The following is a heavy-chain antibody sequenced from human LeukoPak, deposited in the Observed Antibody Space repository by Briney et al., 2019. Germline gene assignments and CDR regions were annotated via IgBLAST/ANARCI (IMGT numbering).Heavy chain of an antibody. CDR3: AKDRDIVVVVAVFFDY. CDR2: ISGSGGST. V-gene: IGHV3-23*01. CDR1: GFTVSSDS. J-gene: IGHJ4*02. Sequence: GGSLRLSCTVSGFTVSSDSMSWARQAPGKGLEWVSAISGSGGSTYYADSVKGRFTISRDNSKNTLYLQMNSPRAEDTAVYYCAKDRDIVVVVAVFFDYWGQGTLVTVSS. D-gene: IGHD2-15*01.